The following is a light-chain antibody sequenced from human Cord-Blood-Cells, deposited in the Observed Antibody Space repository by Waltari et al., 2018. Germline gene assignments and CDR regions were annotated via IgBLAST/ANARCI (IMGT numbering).Light chain of an antibody. CDR2: DVS. J-gene: IGLJ2*01. CDR1: TSDVGGYNY. Sequence: QSGLTPPASVPGSPGPPVTLSCTGTTSDVGGYNYVSWYQQHPGKAPKLMIYDVSNRPSGVSNRFSGSKSGNTASLTISGLQAEDEADYYCSSYTSSSTLVFGGGTKLTVL. CDR3: SSYTSSSTLV. V-gene: IGLV2-14*01.